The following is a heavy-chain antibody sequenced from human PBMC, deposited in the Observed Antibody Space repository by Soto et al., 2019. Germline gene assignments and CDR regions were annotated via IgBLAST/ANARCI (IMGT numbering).Heavy chain of an antibody. Sequence: QVQLVQSGAEVKKPGASVKVSCKASGYTFTSYDINWVRQATGHGLEWMGWMNPNSGNTGYAQKFRGRVTMTRNTSISTAYMELSSLRSEDTAVYYCARERTGTTSMDVWGQGTTVTVSS. V-gene: IGHV1-8*01. CDR2: MNPNSGNT. D-gene: IGHD1-1*01. CDR1: GYTFTSYD. CDR3: ARERTGTTSMDV. J-gene: IGHJ6*02.